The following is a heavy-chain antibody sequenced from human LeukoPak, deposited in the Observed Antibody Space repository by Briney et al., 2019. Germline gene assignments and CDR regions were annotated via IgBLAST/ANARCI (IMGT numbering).Heavy chain of an antibody. V-gene: IGHV3-74*01. Sequence: GGSLRLSCAASGFTFSSYWMRWVRHAPGKGLVWVSRIHSDGSSTTYADSVKGRFTISRDNAKNTLYLQMNSLRAEDTAVYYCARGGAFCGGDCYQIDYWGQGTLVIVSS. D-gene: IGHD2-21*02. CDR1: GFTFSSYW. J-gene: IGHJ4*02. CDR2: IHSDGSST. CDR3: ARGGAFCGGDCYQIDY.